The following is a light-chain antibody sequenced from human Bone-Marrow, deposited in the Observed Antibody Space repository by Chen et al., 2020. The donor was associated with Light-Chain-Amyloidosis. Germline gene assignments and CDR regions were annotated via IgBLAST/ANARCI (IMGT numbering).Light chain of an antibody. CDR2: TNS. Sequence: QSVLSQRPSASGTPGQRVTISCSGGRSNIGSNTVNWYQHLPGKAPKLLIHTNSYRPSGVPDRFSASKSGTSASLAISGLQSEDEADYYCATYDDSLNGAAFGGGTKLTVL. J-gene: IGLJ2*01. CDR3: ATYDDSLNGAA. V-gene: IGLV1-44*01. CDR1: RSNIGSNT.